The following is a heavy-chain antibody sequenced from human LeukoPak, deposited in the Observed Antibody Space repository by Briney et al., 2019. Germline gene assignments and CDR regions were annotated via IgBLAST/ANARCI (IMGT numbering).Heavy chain of an antibody. J-gene: IGHJ4*02. D-gene: IGHD3-22*01. CDR3: ARGLRSMPRLLGGY. Sequence: PGGSLRLSCAASGYTFTSYYMHWVRQAPGQGLEWMGIINPSGGSTSYAQKFQGRVTMTRDTSTSTVYMELSSLRSEDTAVYYCARGLRSMPRLLGGYWGQGTLVTVSS. CDR2: INPSGGST. V-gene: IGHV1-46*01. CDR1: GYTFTSYY.